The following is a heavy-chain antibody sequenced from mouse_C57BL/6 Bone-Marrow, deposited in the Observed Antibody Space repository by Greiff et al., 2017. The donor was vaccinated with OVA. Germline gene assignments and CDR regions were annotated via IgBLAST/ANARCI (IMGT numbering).Heavy chain of an antibody. CDR2: ISNGGGST. CDR1: GFTFSSYT. CDR3: ARQGAYYGNFYWYFDV. J-gene: IGHJ1*01. V-gene: IGHV5-12-2*01. Sequence: EVMLVESGGGLVQPGGSLKLSCAASGFTFSSYTMSWVRQTPEKRLEWVAYISNGGGSTYYPDTVKGRFTISRDNAKNTLYLQMSSLKSEDTAMYYCARQGAYYGNFYWYFDVWGAGTTVTVSS. D-gene: IGHD2-10*01.